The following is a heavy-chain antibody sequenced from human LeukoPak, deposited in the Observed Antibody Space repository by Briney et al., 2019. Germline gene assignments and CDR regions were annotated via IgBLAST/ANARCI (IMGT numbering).Heavy chain of an antibody. CDR1: GIRFSSYW. CDR3: ARGGSRITTAGGMDV. J-gene: IGHJ6*02. D-gene: IGHD1-14*01. V-gene: IGHV3-7*03. CDR2: IKQDGSEK. Sequence: GGSLRLACAASGIRFSSYWMNWVRQSPGKGLEWVANIKQDGSEKYYVDSVKGRFTNSRDNANNLLYLQMNSLRAEDTAIYYCARGGSRITTAGGMDVWGLGTTVTVFS.